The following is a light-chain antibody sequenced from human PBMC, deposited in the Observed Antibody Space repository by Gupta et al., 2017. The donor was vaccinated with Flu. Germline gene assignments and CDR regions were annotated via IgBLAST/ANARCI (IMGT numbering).Light chain of an antibody. CDR2: QAS. CDR3: QQYNNYRT. V-gene: IGKV1-5*03. Sequence: TQYPSSMSPSVGDRVVITCRASENVKPWLAWFHQKSGQAPRLLMSQASILEDGVPSRCGGGGSGTDFTLTIAGLQPYDVGTYYCQQYNNYRTFGQGTKV. CDR1: ENVKPW. J-gene: IGKJ1*01.